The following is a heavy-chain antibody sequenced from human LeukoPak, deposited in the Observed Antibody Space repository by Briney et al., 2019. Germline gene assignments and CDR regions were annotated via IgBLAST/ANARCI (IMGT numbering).Heavy chain of an antibody. D-gene: IGHD6-19*01. V-gene: IGHV3-43D*03. J-gene: IGHJ4*02. CDR3: AKDRLLAVGGWEFLLDS. CDR2: INWDGSKS. Sequence: GGSLRLSCEASGFTFDDYAMHWVRQAPGKGLEWVSLINWDGSKSSYADAVRGRFTVSRDNSKSSLYLQMNSLRAEDTALYYCAKDRLLAVGGWEFLLDSWGQGTLVTVSS. CDR1: GFTFDDYA.